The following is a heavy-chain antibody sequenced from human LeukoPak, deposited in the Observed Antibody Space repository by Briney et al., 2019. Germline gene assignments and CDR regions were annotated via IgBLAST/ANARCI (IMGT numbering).Heavy chain of an antibody. CDR3: ASGSGSYAPLDY. V-gene: IGHV4-4*02. J-gene: IGHJ4*02. CDR1: GGSISSSYW. CDR2: IYHSGSS. Sequence: SETLSLTCAVSGGSISSSYWWSWVRQPPGKGQEWIGEIYHSGSSYYNPSLKSRVTISVDKSKNRFSLKLNSVTAADTAVYYCASGSGSYAPLDYWGQGTLVAVSS. D-gene: IGHD1-26*01.